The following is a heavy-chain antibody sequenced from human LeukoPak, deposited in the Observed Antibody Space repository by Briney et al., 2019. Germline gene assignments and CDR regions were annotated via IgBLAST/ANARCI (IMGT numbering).Heavy chain of an antibody. CDR1: GFTFSSYA. V-gene: IGHV3-30*04. CDR2: ISYDGSNK. CDR3: ARRTYGSGSYLSDY. J-gene: IGHJ4*02. D-gene: IGHD3-10*01. Sequence: GRSLRLSCAASGFTFSSYAMHWVRQAPGKGLEWVAVISYDGSNKYYADSVKGRFTISRDNSKNTLYLQMNSLRAEDTAVYYCARRTYGSGSYLSDYWGQGTPVTVSS.